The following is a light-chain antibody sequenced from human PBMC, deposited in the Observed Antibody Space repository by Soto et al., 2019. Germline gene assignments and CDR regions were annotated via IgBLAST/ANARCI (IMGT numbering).Light chain of an antibody. J-gene: IGLJ2*01. CDR2: EVS. CDR3: SSYTTSSTLEV. V-gene: IGLV2-14*01. CDR1: SSDVGGYKF. Sequence: QSVLTQPASVSGSPGQSITIPCTGTSSDVGGYKFVSWYQQHPGKDPKLMIYEVSNRPSGVSNRFSGSKSGNTASLTISGLQPEDEADYYCSSYTTSSTLEVFGGGTKVTVL.